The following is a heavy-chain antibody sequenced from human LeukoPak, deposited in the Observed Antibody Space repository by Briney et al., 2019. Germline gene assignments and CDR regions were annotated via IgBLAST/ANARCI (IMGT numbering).Heavy chain of an antibody. D-gene: IGHD2-15*01. Sequence: SQTLSLTCAVSGGSISSGGYSWSWIRQPPGKGLVWIGYIYYSGSTYYNPSLKSRVTISVDTSKNQFSLKLSSVTAADTAVYYCARARYCSGGSCYHTPHFDYWGQGTLVTVSS. J-gene: IGHJ4*02. CDR3: ARARYCSGGSCYHTPHFDY. CDR2: IYYSGST. CDR1: GGSISSGGYS. V-gene: IGHV4-30-4*07.